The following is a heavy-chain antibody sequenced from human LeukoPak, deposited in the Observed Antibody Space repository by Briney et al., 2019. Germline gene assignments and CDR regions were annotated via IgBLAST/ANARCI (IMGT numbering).Heavy chain of an antibody. CDR3: ARGPLRAVWYFDL. V-gene: IGHV4-59*01. CDR1: GGSISSYY. CDR2: IDYCWST. D-gene: IGHD2-8*01. J-gene: IGHJ2*01. Sequence: SETLSLTCTVSGGSISSYYWSWIRQPPGKGLDWIGYIDYCWSTKYNPYLKSRVTISVDTSNNHFSLKLYSVTAANTAVYYGARGPLRAVWYFDLWGRGTLVAVSS.